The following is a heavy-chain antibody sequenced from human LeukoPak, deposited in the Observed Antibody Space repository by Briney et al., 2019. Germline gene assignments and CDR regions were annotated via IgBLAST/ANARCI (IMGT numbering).Heavy chain of an antibody. CDR2: IIVGSGNT. CDR3: AAVGEMATIAYAFDI. D-gene: IGHD5-24*01. Sequence: ASVKVSCKASVFTFTSSAMQGVRPARGQRRGWIGWIIVGSGNTNYAQKFQERVTITRDMSTSTAYMELSSLRSEDTAVYYCAAVGEMATIAYAFDIWGQGTMVTVSS. CDR1: VFTFTSSA. V-gene: IGHV1-58*02. J-gene: IGHJ3*02.